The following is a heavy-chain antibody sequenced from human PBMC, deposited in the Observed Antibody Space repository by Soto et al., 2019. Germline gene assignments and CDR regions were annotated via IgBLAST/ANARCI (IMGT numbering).Heavy chain of an antibody. CDR2: ISSSGSTI. CDR1: GFTFSDYY. D-gene: IGHD4-17*01. V-gene: IGHV3-11*01. J-gene: IGHJ6*03. CDR3: ARCSSWGDYGDYEGFYYYYYMDV. Sequence: GGSLRLSCAASGFTFSDYYMSWIRQAPGKGLEWVSYISSSGSTIYYADSVKGRFTISRDNAKNSLLLQMNSLRAEDTAVYYCARCSSWGDYGDYEGFYYYYYMDVWGKGTTVTVSS.